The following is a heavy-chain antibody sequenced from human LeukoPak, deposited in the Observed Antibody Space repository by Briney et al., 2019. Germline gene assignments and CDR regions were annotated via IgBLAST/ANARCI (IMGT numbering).Heavy chain of an antibody. D-gene: IGHD6-13*01. CDR3: ATLYHGSSWYFKTEKQKYYFDY. V-gene: IGHV1-24*01. Sequence: PAASVKVSCKVSGYTLTELSMHWVRQAPGKGLEWMGGFDPEDGETIYAQKFQGRVTMTEDTSTDTAYMELSSLRSEDTAVYYCATLYHGSSWYFKTEKQKYYFDYWGQGTLVTVSS. CDR1: GYTLTELS. J-gene: IGHJ4*02. CDR2: FDPEDGET.